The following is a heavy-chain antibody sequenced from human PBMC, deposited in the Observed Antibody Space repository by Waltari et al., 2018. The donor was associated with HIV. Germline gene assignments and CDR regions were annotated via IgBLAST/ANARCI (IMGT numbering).Heavy chain of an antibody. CDR3: ARLNSSWYNSYYMDV. CDR2: IYPGDSDT. V-gene: IGHV5-51*01. CDR1: GYNFTSYW. J-gene: IGHJ6*03. Sequence: EVQLVQSGAEVKKPGESLKISCKGSGYNFTSYWIGWVRQMPGKGLEWMGIIYPGDSDTRYSPSFQGQVTISADKSISTAYLQWSSLKASDTAMYYCARLNSSWYNSYYMDVWGKGTTVTVSS. D-gene: IGHD6-13*01.